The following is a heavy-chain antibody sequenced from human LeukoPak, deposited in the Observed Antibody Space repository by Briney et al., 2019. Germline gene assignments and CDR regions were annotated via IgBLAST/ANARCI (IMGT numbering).Heavy chain of an antibody. D-gene: IGHD4-17*01. Sequence: PGGSLRLSCAASGFTSSNHNMNWVRQAPGKGLEWVSYISISSSIIYYADSVKGRFTISRDNAKNSLYLQMNSLRDEDTAVYYCARESGAPPLRGLDIWGQGTMVTVSS. J-gene: IGHJ3*02. CDR1: GFTSSNHN. V-gene: IGHV3-48*02. CDR2: ISISSSII. CDR3: ARESGAPPLRGLDI.